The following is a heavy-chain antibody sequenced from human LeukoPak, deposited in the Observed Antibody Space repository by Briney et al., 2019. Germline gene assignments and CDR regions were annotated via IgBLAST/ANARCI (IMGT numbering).Heavy chain of an antibody. CDR1: GYTFTGYY. J-gene: IGHJ4*02. CDR2: INPNSGGT. CDR3: AVVGFSSGRYFDY. D-gene: IGHD6-19*01. V-gene: IGHV1-2*06. Sequence: ASVKVSCKASGYTFTGYYMHWVRQAPGQGLEWMGRINPNSGGTNYAQKFQGRVTMTRDTSISTAYMELSRLRSDDTAVYYCAVVGFSSGRYFDYWGQGTLVTVSS.